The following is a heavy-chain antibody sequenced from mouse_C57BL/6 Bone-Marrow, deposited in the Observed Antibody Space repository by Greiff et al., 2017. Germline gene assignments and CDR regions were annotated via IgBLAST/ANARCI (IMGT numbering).Heavy chain of an antibody. CDR3: ARDRGITTVVDYYAMDD. CDR2: INYDGSST. J-gene: IGHJ4*01. Sequence: EVKLVESEGGLVQPGSSMKLSCTASGFTFSDYYMAWVRQVPEKGLEWVANINYDGSSTYYLDSLKSRFIISRDNAKNILYLQMSSLKSEDTATYYCARDRGITTVVDYYAMDDWGQGTSVTVSS. D-gene: IGHD1-1*01. CDR1: GFTFSDYY. V-gene: IGHV5-16*01.